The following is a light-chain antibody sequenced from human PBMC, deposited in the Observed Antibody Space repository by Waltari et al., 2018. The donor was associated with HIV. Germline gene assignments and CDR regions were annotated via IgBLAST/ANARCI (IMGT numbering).Light chain of an antibody. CDR1: SSNIGAGYD. V-gene: IGLV1-40*01. CDR2: GNS. J-gene: IGLJ2*01. CDR3: QSYDTSLSGSGV. Sequence: QSVLTQPPSVSGAPGQRVTISCTGSSSNIGAGYDVHWYQQLPGTVPRVLIYGNSNRPSGVPDRFSGSKSGTSASLAITGLQAEDEADYYCQSYDTSLSGSGVFGGGTKLTVL.